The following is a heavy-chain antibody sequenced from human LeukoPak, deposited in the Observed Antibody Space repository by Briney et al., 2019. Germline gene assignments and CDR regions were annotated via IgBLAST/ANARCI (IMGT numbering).Heavy chain of an antibody. CDR2: ISGYNGHT. J-gene: IGHJ5*02. V-gene: IGHV1-18*01. CDR1: GYTFSNYG. Sequence: ASVKVSCKASGYTFSNYGITWVRQAPGQGLEWVGWISGYNGHTNYAQNLQGRVTMTTDISTSTAYMELRSLRSDDTAVYYCGRLGQGPVFPQNNWYDPWGQGTLVTVSS. CDR3: GRLGQGPVFPQNNWYDP. D-gene: IGHD2-21*01.